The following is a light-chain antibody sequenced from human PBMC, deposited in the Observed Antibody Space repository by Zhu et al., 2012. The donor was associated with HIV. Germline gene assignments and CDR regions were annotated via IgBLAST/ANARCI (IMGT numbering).Light chain of an antibody. CDR1: QSVYKW. J-gene: IGKJ2*01. V-gene: IGKV1-5*03. CDR3: QQYYTPSYT. Sequence: DIQMTQSPSTLSASVGDRVTITCRASQSVYKWLAWYQQKPEKAPKLLIYEASSLETGVPSRFSGSGSGTEFTLTISSLQPDDFATYSCQQYYTPSYTFGQGTKVE. CDR2: EAS.